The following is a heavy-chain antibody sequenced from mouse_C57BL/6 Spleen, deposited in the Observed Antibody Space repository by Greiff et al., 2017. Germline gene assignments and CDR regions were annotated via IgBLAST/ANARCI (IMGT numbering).Heavy chain of an antibody. Sequence: VQLQQSGAELMKPGASVKLSCKATGYTFTGYWIEWVKQRPGHGLEWIGEILPGSGSTNYNEKFTGKAPFSADTSSHTASMQLSSLTTENSAIYYCARRDYGSFAWFAYWGQGTLVTVSA. J-gene: IGHJ3*01. CDR1: GYTFTGYW. D-gene: IGHD1-1*01. CDR2: ILPGSGST. CDR3: ARRDYGSFAWFAY. V-gene: IGHV1-9*01.